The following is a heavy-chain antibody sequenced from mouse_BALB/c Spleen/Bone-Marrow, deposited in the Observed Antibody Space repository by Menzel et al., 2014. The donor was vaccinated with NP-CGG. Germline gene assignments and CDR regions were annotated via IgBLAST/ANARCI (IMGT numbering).Heavy chain of an antibody. CDR1: GFTFSSYG. D-gene: IGHD1-1*01. CDR3: ARVYGWYFDV. CDR2: LNNNGGST. J-gene: IGHJ1*01. Sequence: EVKLVESGGGLVQPGGSLKLSCVASGFTFSSYGMSWVRQTPDKRLELVATLNNNGGSTYYPDSVKGQFTISRDNAKNTLYLQMSSLKSEDTAMYYCARVYGWYFDVWGAGTTVTVSS. V-gene: IGHV5-6-3*01.